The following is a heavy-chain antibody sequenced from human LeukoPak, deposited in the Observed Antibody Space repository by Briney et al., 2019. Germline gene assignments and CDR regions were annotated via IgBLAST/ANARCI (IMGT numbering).Heavy chain of an antibody. CDR1: GFTFDDYG. Sequence: PGGSLRLSCAASGFTFDDYGMSWVRQAPGKGLEWVSGINWNGGSTGYVDSVKGRFTISRDNAKNSLYLQMNSLSAEDTALYYCARGGSGSYYNYYYYYMDVWGKGTTVTVSS. V-gene: IGHV3-20*04. CDR3: ARGGSGSYYNYYYYYMDV. J-gene: IGHJ6*03. D-gene: IGHD3-10*01. CDR2: INWNGGST.